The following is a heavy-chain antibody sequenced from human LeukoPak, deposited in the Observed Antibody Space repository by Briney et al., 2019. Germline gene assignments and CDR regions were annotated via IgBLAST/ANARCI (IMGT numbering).Heavy chain of an antibody. D-gene: IGHD5-12*01. J-gene: IGHJ5*02. CDR2: INPSGGST. CDR3: ARVARGIGVATIRWFDP. CDR1: GYTFTSYY. V-gene: IGHV1-2*02. Sequence: ASVKVSCKASGYTFTSYYMHWVRQAPGQGLEWMGIINPSGGSTNYAQKFQGRVTMTRDTSISTAYMELSRLRSDDTAVYYCARVARGIGVATIRWFDPWGQGTLVTVSS.